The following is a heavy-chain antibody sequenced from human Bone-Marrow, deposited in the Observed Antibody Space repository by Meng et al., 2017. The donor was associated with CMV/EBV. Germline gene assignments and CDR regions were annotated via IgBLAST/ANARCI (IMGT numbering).Heavy chain of an antibody. CDR2: ISWNSGSI. CDR1: GFTFDDYA. D-gene: IGHD4-17*01. CDR3: AKEDGRLAYFDY. V-gene: IGHV3-9*01. J-gene: IGHJ4*02. Sequence: SLKISCAASGFTFDDYAMHWVRQAPGKGLEWVSGISWNSGSIGYADSVKGRFTISRDNAKNSLYLQMNSLRAEDTALYYCAKEDGRLAYFDYWGQGTLVTVSS.